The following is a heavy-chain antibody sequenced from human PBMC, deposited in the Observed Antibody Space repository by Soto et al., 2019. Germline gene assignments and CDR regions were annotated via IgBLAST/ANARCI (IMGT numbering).Heavy chain of an antibody. J-gene: IGHJ4*02. CDR2: ISAYNGNT. CDR3: ASGGSYFDF. V-gene: IGHV1-18*01. D-gene: IGHD3-16*01. CDR1: GHSSTNHG. Sequence: ASVKVGCKASGHSSTNHGISWVRQAPGQGLEWMGWISAYNGNTNYAQKLQGRVTMTTDTSTNTAYMELRSLRSDDTAVYYCASGGSYFDFWGQGTLVTVSS.